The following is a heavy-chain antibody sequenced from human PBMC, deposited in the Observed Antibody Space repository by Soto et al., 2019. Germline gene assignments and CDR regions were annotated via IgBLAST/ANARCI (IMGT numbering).Heavy chain of an antibody. CDR2: IIPILGIA. D-gene: IGHD1-7*01. V-gene: IGHV1-69*04. Sequence: ASVKVSCKASGGTFGSYTISWVRQAPGQGLEWMGRIIPILGIANYAQKFQGRVTITADKSTSTAYMELSSLRSEDTAVYYCARDGSRLELDYWAQGTLLTVSS. CDR1: GGTFGSYT. CDR3: ARDGSRLELDY. J-gene: IGHJ4*02.